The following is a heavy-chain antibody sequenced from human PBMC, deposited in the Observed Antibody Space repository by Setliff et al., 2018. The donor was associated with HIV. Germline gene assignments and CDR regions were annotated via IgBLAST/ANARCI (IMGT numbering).Heavy chain of an antibody. CDR1: GGIFINSA. Sequence: GASVKVSCKASGGIFINSAFTWVRQAPGQGLEWMGSIIPIFNRGNYAQKFQSRVTITADESTSTAYMELSSLRSEDTAVYFCATGRHYYDSSGFGAFDIWGQGTMVTVSS. J-gene: IGHJ3*02. CDR3: ATGRHYYDSSGFGAFDI. V-gene: IGHV1-69*13. D-gene: IGHD3-22*01. CDR2: IIPIFNRG.